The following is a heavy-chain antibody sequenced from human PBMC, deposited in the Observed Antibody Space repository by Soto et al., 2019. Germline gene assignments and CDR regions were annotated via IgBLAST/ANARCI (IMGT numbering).Heavy chain of an antibody. CDR1: GFDFRKFC. CDR2: IKDDGSQK. V-gene: IGHV3-7*01. Sequence: EVQLVESGGGLVKTGGSLRLSCAASGFDFRKFCMNWIRHVPGTGLEWVATIKDDGSQKFYVDSVRGRFSISRDNGMNFVFLEMRSLRGGDTATYYCARQKYGDYFDYWGQGVVVTVSS. J-gene: IGHJ4*02. D-gene: IGHD3-10*01. CDR3: ARQKYGDYFDY.